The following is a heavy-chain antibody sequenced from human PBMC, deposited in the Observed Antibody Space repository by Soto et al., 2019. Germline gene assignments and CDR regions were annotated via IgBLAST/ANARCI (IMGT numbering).Heavy chain of an antibody. Sequence: SETLSLTCTVSGGSISSSSYYWGWIRQPPGKGLEWIGSIYYSGSTYYNPSLKSRVTISVDTSKNQFSLKLSSVTAADTAVYYCARWRFDGDYRIGLDYWGQGTLVTVSS. V-gene: IGHV4-39*01. CDR3: ARWRFDGDYRIGLDY. CDR2: IYYSGST. CDR1: GGSISSSSYY. J-gene: IGHJ4*02. D-gene: IGHD4-17*01.